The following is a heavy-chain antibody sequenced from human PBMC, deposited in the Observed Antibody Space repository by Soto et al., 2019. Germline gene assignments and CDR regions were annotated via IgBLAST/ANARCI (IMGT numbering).Heavy chain of an antibody. CDR3: ARGGYYFYMDV. CDR2: IHHSGST. V-gene: IGHV4-4*02. D-gene: IGHD1-26*01. J-gene: IGHJ6*03. CDR1: SASVRSSNW. Sequence: QVQLQESGPGLVKPSGTLSLTCAVSSASVRSSNWWSWVRQTPEKGLEWIGQIHHSGSTNYNPSLTSRVTMSVDKSKNPFSLNVSSVTAADTAVYYCARGGYYFYMDVWGRGITVTVSS.